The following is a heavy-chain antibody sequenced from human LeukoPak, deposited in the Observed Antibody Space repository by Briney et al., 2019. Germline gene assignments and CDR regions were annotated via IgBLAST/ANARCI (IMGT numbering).Heavy chain of an antibody. V-gene: IGHV4-39*07. CDR3: ARDRGGYVPH. Sequence: SETLSLTCTVSGGSISSSSYYWGWIRQPPGKGLEWIGSIYYSGSTYYNPSLKSRVTISVDTSKNQFSLKLSSVTAADTAVYYRARDRGGYVPHWGQGTLVTVSS. D-gene: IGHD5-12*01. CDR1: GGSISSSSYY. CDR2: IYYSGST. J-gene: IGHJ4*02.